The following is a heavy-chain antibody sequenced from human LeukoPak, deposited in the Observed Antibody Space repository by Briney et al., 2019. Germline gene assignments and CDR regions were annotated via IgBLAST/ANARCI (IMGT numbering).Heavy chain of an antibody. CDR1: GGSLSRGDYY. Sequence: PSETLSLTCTVSGGSLSRGDYYWSWIRQPPGKGLEWIGYIYYSGSTYYTPSLKRRVNISVDTSKNQFSLNLSPVTATDTAVYYCARLDCSSTSCYDADTFDIWGQGTMDTVSA. CDR3: ARLDCSSTSCYDADTFDI. V-gene: IGHV4-30-4*01. CDR2: IYYSGST. J-gene: IGHJ3*02. D-gene: IGHD2-2*01.